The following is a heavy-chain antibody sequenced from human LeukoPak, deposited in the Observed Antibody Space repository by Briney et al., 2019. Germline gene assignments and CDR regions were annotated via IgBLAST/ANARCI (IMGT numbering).Heavy chain of an antibody. CDR1: GASFNSDDQY. CDR3: SRGLDSRKLGY. D-gene: IGHD3-22*01. J-gene: IGHJ4*02. V-gene: IGHV4-31*03. Sequence: SEAQSLTCTVSGASFNSDDQYWNWIRQSPGKGLEWIGSIHPSGMLYNNPSLESRVTMSRDTSKNQFSLNLNSVTAADTAVYFCSRGLDSRKLGYWGQGILVTVSS. CDR2: IHPSGML.